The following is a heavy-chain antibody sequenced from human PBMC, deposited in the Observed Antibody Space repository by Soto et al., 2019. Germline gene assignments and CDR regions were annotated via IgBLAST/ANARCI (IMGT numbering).Heavy chain of an antibody. J-gene: IGHJ6*02. CDR3: ARDQDIVAGNYYYYGMDV. Sequence: GGSLRLSCGASGFTFSSYGIHWVRQAPGKGLEWVAVIWYDGSNKYYADSVKGRFTISRDNSKNTLYLQMNSLRAEDTAVYYCARDQDIVAGNYYYYGMDVWGQGTTVTVSS. CDR2: IWYDGSNK. V-gene: IGHV3-33*01. D-gene: IGHD5-12*01. CDR1: GFTFSSYG.